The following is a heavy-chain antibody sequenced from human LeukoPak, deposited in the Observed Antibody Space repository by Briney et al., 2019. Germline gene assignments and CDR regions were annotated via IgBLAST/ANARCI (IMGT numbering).Heavy chain of an antibody. CDR2: IKQDGSEK. D-gene: IGHD3-22*01. CDR3: ARGSPGYYDSSGLDY. CDR1: GFTFSSYW. V-gene: IGHV3-7*01. Sequence: PGGSLRLSCAASGFTFSSYWMSWVRQAPGKGLEWVANIKQDGSEKYYVDSVKGRFTISGDNAKNSLYLQMNSLRAEDTAVYYCARGSPGYYDSSGLDYWGQGTLVTVSS. J-gene: IGHJ4*02.